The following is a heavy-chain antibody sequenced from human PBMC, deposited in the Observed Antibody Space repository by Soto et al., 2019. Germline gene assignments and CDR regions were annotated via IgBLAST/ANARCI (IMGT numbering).Heavy chain of an antibody. J-gene: IGHJ6*02. Sequence: XGSLWLTCLAAGFIVSGYEKHWGRQATGGGLEWVSAIVTPGDPYYTASVKGRFTISRGNAENSVYLQMNSLSAGDTAVYYCASAGYDSSGYYFYAMDVWGPGSTVTVSS. CDR1: GFIVSGYE. CDR2: IVTPGDP. CDR3: ASAGYDSSGYYFYAMDV. D-gene: IGHD3-22*01. V-gene: IGHV3-13*05.